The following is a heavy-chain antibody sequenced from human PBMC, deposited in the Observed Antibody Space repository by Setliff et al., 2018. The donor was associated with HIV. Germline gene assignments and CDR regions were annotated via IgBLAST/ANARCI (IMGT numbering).Heavy chain of an antibody. CDR2: INVGKGDT. Sequence: ASVKVSCKASGYTFTTYSIHWVRQAPGQSLEWMGWINVGKGDTKYSQELQGRITLTTDTSADTAYMELSSLRSDDTAVYFCARGALLAVFDFDHWGHGTLVTVSS. D-gene: IGHD3-10*01. J-gene: IGHJ4*01. CDR1: GYTFTTYS. V-gene: IGHV1-3*01. CDR3: ARGALLAVFDFDH.